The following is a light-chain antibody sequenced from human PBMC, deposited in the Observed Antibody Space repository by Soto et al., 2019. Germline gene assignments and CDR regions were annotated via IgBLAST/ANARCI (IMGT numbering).Light chain of an antibody. Sequence: VLTHAPFTLYLSQGERANLSFSASQSVSSSDLAWYQQKPGQGPRLLMYRASTRATRIPARFSGSGSETDFTLIISSLQSEDFAVYYCQKYNLWPLTCGGG. CDR1: QSVSSSD. CDR2: RAS. J-gene: IGKJ4*01. V-gene: IGKV3-15*01. CDR3: QKYNLWPLT.